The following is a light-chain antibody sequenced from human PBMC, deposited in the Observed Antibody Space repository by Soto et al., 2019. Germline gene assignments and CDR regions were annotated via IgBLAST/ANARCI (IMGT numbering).Light chain of an antibody. CDR2: GAS. J-gene: IGKJ2*01. Sequence: EIVMTQSPATLSVSPGERATLSCRASQRISTNLAWYQQKPGQAPRLLIYGASTRATGIPARFSGSGSETEFTLTISSLQSEDFAGYYCQHYNNWPPYTFGQGTKLEIK. CDR3: QHYNNWPPYT. CDR1: QRISTN. V-gene: IGKV3-15*01.